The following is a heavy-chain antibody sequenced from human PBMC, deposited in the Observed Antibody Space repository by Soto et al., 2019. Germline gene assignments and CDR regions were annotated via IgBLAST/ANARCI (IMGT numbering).Heavy chain of an antibody. D-gene: IGHD1-26*01. CDR3: ARDGGRHSGGIDY. CDR2: IIPIFGTA. CDR1: GGTFSSYS. V-gene: IGHV1-69*01. Sequence: QVPLVQSGAEVKKPGSSVKVSCKASGGTFSSYSINWVRQAPGQGLEWMGEIIPIFGTANYAQKFQGRVTITADESTSTAYMELSSLRSADTAVYYCARDGGRHSGGIDYWGQGTLVTVSS. J-gene: IGHJ4*02.